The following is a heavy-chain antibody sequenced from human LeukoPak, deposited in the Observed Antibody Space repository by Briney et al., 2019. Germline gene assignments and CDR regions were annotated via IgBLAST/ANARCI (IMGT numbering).Heavy chain of an antibody. D-gene: IGHD3-16*01. J-gene: IGHJ4*02. CDR1: GASISDYY. CDR3: ARHGGY. CDR2: MYYTGTT. Sequence: SETLSLTCTVSGASISDYYWSWIRQPPGKGLEWIGYMYYTGTTNYNPSLTSRVTISVDTSKNQFSLKLRSVTAADTAVYYCARHGGYWGQGTLATVSS. V-gene: IGHV4-59*08.